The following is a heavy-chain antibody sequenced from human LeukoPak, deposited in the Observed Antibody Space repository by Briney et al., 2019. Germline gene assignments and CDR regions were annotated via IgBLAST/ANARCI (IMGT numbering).Heavy chain of an antibody. V-gene: IGHV3-9*01. CDR2: ISWNSGSI. Sequence: PGGSLRLSCAASGFSFDDYVMHWVRQAPGKGLEWVSGISWNSGSIGYADSVKGRFTTSRDNAKNSLYLQMNSLRAEDTAVYYCAKQGARSGYYPDYYYYGMDVWGQGTTVTVSS. J-gene: IGHJ6*02. CDR1: GFSFDDYV. D-gene: IGHD3-3*01. CDR3: AKQGARSGYYPDYYYYGMDV.